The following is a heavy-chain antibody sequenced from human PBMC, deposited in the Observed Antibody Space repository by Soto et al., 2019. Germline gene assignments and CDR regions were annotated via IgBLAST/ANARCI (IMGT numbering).Heavy chain of an antibody. D-gene: IGHD2-21*02. CDR3: AREQIRRSRCGGDCSPGLDP. CDR1: GGSISSGGYY. V-gene: IGHV4-31*03. Sequence: QVQLQESGPGLVKPSQTLSLTCTVSGGSISSGGYYWSWIRQHPGKGLEWIGYIYYSGSTYYNPSLKSRVTISVDTSKNQFSLKLSSVTAADTAVYYCAREQIRRSRCGGDCSPGLDPWGQGTLVTVSS. J-gene: IGHJ5*02. CDR2: IYYSGST.